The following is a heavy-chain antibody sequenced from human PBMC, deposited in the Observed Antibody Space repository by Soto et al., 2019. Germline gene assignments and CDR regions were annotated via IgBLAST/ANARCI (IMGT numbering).Heavy chain of an antibody. V-gene: IGHV4-59*08. CDR1: GGSISSYY. D-gene: IGHD6-19*01. J-gene: IGHJ4*02. CDR2: IYYSGST. Sequence: SETLSLTCTVSGGSISSYYWSWIRQPPGKGLEWIGYIYYSGSTNYNPSLKSRVTISVDTSKNQFSLKLSSVTAADTAVYYCARHSIYSSGWYSNDWGQGTLVTVSS. CDR3: ARHSIYSSGWYSND.